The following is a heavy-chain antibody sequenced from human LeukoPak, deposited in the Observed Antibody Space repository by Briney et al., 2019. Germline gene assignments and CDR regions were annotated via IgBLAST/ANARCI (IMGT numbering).Heavy chain of an antibody. V-gene: IGHV3-23*01. J-gene: IGHJ4*02. CDR3: AKVQRGGTAMVNINY. CDR1: GFTFSSYA. CDR2: ISGSGGST. D-gene: IGHD5-18*01. Sequence: PGGSLRLSCAASGFTFSSYAMSWVRQAPGKGLEWVSAISGSGGSTYYADSVKGRFTISRDNSKNPLYLQMNSLRAEDTAVYYCAKVQRGGTAMVNINYWGQGTLVTVSS.